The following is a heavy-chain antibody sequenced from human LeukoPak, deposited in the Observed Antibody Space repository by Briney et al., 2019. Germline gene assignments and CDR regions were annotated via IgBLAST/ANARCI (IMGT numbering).Heavy chain of an antibody. D-gene: IGHD5-18*01. CDR1: GGSISGSSYY. Sequence: SETLSLTCTVSGGSISGSSYYWGWIRQPPGKGLEWIGSIYYTGSTFYNPSLKSRVTISVDTSKNQCSLKLSSVTATDTAVYYCASGYSSAPWGQGTLVTVSS. J-gene: IGHJ5*02. CDR2: IYYTGST. CDR3: ASGYSSAP. V-gene: IGHV4-39*01.